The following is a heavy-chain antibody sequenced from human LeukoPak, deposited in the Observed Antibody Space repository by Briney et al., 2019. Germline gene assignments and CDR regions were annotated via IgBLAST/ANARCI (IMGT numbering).Heavy chain of an antibody. CDR2: IYTSGST. CDR3: ARVSDYVWGSYRSDI. D-gene: IGHD3-16*02. CDR1: GGSISSGSYY. V-gene: IGHV4-61*02. J-gene: IGHJ3*02. Sequence: MASETLSLTCTVSGGSISSGSYYWSWIRQPAGKGLEWIGRIYTSGSTNYNPSLKSRVTISVDTSKNQFSLKLSSVTAADTAVYYCARVSDYVWGSYRSDIWGQGTMVTVSS.